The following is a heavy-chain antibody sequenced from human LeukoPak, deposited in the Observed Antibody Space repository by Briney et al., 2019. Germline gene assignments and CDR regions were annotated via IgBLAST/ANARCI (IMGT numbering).Heavy chain of an antibody. CDR2: ITSTGGST. D-gene: IGHD3-10*01. J-gene: IGHJ4*02. V-gene: IGHV3-23*01. CDR3: GNRGPDYYYDY. Sequence: GGSLRLSCAASGFTFSSYAMSWVRQAPGKGLEWVSAITSTGGSTYYADSVRGRFTISRDNSKNTLYVQMNSLRAEDTAVYYCGNRGPDYYYDYWGQGTLVTVSS. CDR1: GFTFSSYA.